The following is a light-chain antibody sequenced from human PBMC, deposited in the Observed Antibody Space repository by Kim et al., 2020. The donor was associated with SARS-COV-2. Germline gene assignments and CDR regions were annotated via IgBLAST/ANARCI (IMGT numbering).Light chain of an antibody. V-gene: IGLV2-8*01. CDR1: GSHVGVYDD. J-gene: IGLJ1*01. CDR3: SSYAGTKSFV. Sequence: GRSVTTASPGTGSHVGVYDDVAWCQRHHGEAPQLTIYAVSKRPTGAPDRCSGSKDGRTASLAVSGLQAEEEADYYCSSYAGTKSFVFGTGTKVTVL. CDR2: AVS.